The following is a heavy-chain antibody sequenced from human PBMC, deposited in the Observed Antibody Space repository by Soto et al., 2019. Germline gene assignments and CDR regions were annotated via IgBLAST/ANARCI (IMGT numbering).Heavy chain of an antibody. CDR2: ISWNSGSI. V-gene: IGHV3-9*01. CDR1: GFTFDDYA. CDR3: AAGEQWLTHYFDY. D-gene: IGHD6-19*01. J-gene: IGHJ4*01. Sequence: DVQLVESGGGLVQPGRSLRLSCAASGFTFDDYAMHWVRQAPGKGLEWVSGISWNSGSIGYADSVKGRFTISRDNAKNSLYLQMNSLRAEDTALYYCAAGEQWLTHYFDYWGHGTLVTVSS.